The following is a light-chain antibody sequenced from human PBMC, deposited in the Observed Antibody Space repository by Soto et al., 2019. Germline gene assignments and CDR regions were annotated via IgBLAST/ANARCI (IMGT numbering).Light chain of an antibody. J-gene: IGLJ3*02. V-gene: IGLV4-69*01. CDR1: SGHNNYA. Sequence: QLVLTQSPSASASLGASVKLTCTLSSGHNNYAIAWHQQQPEKGPRYLMKLDSDGSHTKGDGIPDRVSGSSSGAERYLTISSLQAEDEADYYCQTWGTGTWVFGGGTKLTVL. CDR3: QTWGTGTWV. CDR2: LDSDGSH.